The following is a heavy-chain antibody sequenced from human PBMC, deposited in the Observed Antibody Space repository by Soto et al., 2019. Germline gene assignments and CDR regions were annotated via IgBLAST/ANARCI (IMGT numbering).Heavy chain of an antibody. CDR3: ASAQTGDIVVVDA. Sequence: QVQLVQSGAEVKKPGASVKVSCKASGYTFTGYYMHWVRQAPGQGLEWMGWINPNSGGTNYAQKFHGRVTRTRDPSISPAYMELSRLRSDDKAVYYCASAQTGDIVVVDAWGQGTTVTVSS. CDR1: GYTFTGYY. V-gene: IGHV1-2*02. CDR2: INPNSGGT. D-gene: IGHD2-2*01. J-gene: IGHJ6*02.